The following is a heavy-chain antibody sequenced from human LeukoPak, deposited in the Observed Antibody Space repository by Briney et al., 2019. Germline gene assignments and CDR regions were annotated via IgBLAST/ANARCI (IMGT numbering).Heavy chain of an antibody. CDR2: IWYDGGNK. CDR1: GFTFSTYG. J-gene: IGHJ4*02. CDR3: ARSREHGSGTYDSHYFDY. Sequence: GGSLRLSCAASGFTFSTYGMHWVRQAPGKGLEWVAIIWYDGGNKYYADSVRGRFTISRDNSKNTLFLQMNSLRAEDTAVYYCARSREHGSGTYDSHYFDYWGQGTLVTVSS. V-gene: IGHV3-33*01. D-gene: IGHD3-10*01.